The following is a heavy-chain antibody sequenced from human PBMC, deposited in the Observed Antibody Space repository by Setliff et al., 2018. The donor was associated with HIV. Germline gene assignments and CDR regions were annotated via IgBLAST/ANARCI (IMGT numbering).Heavy chain of an antibody. D-gene: IGHD3-22*01. J-gene: IGHJ4*02. CDR2: TFDNGNT. CDR1: GGSISFYY. CDR3: ARDPGDYDRKFDH. V-gene: IGHV4-59*01. Sequence: SETLSLTCSISGGSISFYYWNGLRQTPGKGLEWIAYTFDNGNTHYNPSRESRVTLSLDTSSNLFSLRLASVTAADTAVYYCARDPGDYDRKFDHWGQGALVTVSS.